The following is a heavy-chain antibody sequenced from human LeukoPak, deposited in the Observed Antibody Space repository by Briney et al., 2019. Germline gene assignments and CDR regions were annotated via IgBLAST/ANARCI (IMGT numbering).Heavy chain of an antibody. CDR2: ISWNSGSI. J-gene: IGHJ4*02. Sequence: GGSLRLSCAASGFTFDDYAMHWVRQAPGKGLEWVSGISWNSGSIGYADSVKGRFTISRDNAKNSLYLQMNSLRAEDTALCYCAKGGVVVAATLDYWGQGTLVTVSS. D-gene: IGHD2-15*01. CDR1: GFTFDDYA. V-gene: IGHV3-9*01. CDR3: AKGGVVVAATLDY.